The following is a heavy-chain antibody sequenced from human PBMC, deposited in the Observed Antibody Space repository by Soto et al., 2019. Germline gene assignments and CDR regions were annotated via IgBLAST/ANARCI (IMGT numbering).Heavy chain of an antibody. J-gene: IGHJ3*02. V-gene: IGHV4-34*01. Sequence: QVQLQQWGAGLLKPSETLSLTCAVYGGSFSGYYWSWIRQPPGKGLEWIGEINHSGSNNYNPSLKKRVTISVDTYTSHYTLMPGSVTAAVTAMYYCATVPLAEEKTFYILGQVTMVTVSS. CDR2: INHSGSN. D-gene: IGHD2-15*01. CDR3: ATVPLAEEKTFYI. CDR1: GGSFSGYY.